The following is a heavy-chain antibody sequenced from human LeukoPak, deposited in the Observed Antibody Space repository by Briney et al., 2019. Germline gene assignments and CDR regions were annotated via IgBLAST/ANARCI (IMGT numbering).Heavy chain of an antibody. Sequence: GGSLRLSCAGGFTFSDYSMNWIRQAPGKELEWVSYISSSSSTVYCTDSVKGRFTISRDNAKRSLYLQMNSLRAEDTAVYYCVGWRSDESWGQGTLVTVSS. CDR1: GFTFSDYS. J-gene: IGHJ5*02. D-gene: IGHD3-10*01. V-gene: IGHV3-48*01. CDR2: ISSSSSTV. CDR3: VGWRSDES.